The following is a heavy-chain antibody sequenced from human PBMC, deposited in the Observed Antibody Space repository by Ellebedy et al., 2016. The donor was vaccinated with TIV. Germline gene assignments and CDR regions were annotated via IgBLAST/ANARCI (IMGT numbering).Heavy chain of an antibody. CDR3: AKGWLGAGAGTDFDY. V-gene: IGHV3-23*01. CDR2: ISDSGGNT. J-gene: IGHJ4*02. CDR1: GFPFSSYA. Sequence: GESLKISXAASGFPFSSYAISWVRQPPGKGLEWVPSISDSGGNTYYADSVRGRFTFSRDNSKNTLYLQMNSLRAEDTAVYYCAKGWLGAGAGTDFDYWGRGTLVTVSS. D-gene: IGHD6-13*01.